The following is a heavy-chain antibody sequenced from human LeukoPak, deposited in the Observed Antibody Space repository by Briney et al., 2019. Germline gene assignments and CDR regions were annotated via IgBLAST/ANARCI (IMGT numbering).Heavy chain of an antibody. CDR2: IRSKADSYTT. J-gene: IGHJ4*02. V-gene: IGHV3-73*01. CDR3: RGADDLNDY. D-gene: IGHD3/OR15-3a*01. CDR1: GFTFSGSA. Sequence: GGSLKLSCAAYGFTFSGSAMHWVRQASGKGLEWLGRIRSKADSYTTAYAASVKGRFIVYRDDSKNTAYLKMNSLKTEDRAVYYCRGADDLNDYWGQGTLVTVSS.